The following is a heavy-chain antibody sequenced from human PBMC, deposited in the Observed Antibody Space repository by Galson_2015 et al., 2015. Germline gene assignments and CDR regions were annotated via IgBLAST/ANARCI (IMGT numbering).Heavy chain of an antibody. Sequence: SLRLSCAASGFTFSTYDMTWVRRAPGKGLEWVSYISSSGSTIYYADSVKGRLTISRDNAKNSVYLQVNSLRAEDTAVYYCARVRAYTYGIDCDYWGQGTLVTVSS. CDR2: ISSSGSTI. CDR3: ARVRAYTYGIDCDY. J-gene: IGHJ4*02. CDR1: GFTFSTYD. D-gene: IGHD5-18*01. V-gene: IGHV3-48*03.